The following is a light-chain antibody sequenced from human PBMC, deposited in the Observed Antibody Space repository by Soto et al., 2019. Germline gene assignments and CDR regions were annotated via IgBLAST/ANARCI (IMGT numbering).Light chain of an antibody. V-gene: IGKV3-20*01. CDR2: AGS. CDR3: QQYGTSPRT. Sequence: EIVLTQSPGTLSVSPGDRVTLSCRASQSISINLAWYQHKPGQAPRLLIHAGSTRATGIPARISGSGSGTDFTLTISRLEPEDFAVYYCQQYGTSPRTFGQGTKVEIK. J-gene: IGKJ1*01. CDR1: QSISIN.